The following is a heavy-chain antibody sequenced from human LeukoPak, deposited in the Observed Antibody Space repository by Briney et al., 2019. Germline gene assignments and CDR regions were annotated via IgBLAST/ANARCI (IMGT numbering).Heavy chain of an antibody. CDR1: GGSFSGYY. CDR3: ARGHYYDSSGYYLDAFDI. Sequence: PSETLSLTCAVYGGSFSGYYWSWILQPPGKGLQWIVEINHSGSTNYNPSLKSRVIISIETSKNQFSLKLSSVTAADTVVYYCARGHYYDSSGYYLDAFDIWGQGTMVTVSS. D-gene: IGHD3-22*01. J-gene: IGHJ3*02. V-gene: IGHV4-34*01. CDR2: INHSGST.